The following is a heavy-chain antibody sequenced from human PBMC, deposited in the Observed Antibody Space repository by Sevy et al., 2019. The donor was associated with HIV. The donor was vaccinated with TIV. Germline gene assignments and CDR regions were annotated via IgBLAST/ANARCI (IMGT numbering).Heavy chain of an antibody. CDR1: GFSFSAYT. Sequence: GGSLRLSCAASGFSFSAYTMNWVRQAPGKGLEWVSSINSGRNYIYYADSMKGQLTISKDNDKNSLYLQMNSLRAEDTAVYYCARSSGWSQPTEYWGQGTLVTVS. J-gene: IGHJ4*02. CDR2: INSGRNYI. V-gene: IGHV3-21*06. CDR3: ARSSGWSQPTEY. D-gene: IGHD6-19*01.